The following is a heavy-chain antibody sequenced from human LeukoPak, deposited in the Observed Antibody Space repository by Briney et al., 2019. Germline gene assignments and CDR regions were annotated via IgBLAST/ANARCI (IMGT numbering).Heavy chain of an antibody. D-gene: IGHD6-19*01. Sequence: PAETLSLTCTVSGGSISYSCWSWFRQPPGKGLEWIGLIHDTGTTIYNPSLRGRVTVSVEPSKKRFSLKLGSVTAADTAVYFCARSYFSGWLIGYWGQGTLVTVSS. CDR2: IHDTGTT. CDR3: ARSYFSGWLIGY. J-gene: IGHJ4*02. CDR1: GGSISYSC. V-gene: IGHV4-59*08.